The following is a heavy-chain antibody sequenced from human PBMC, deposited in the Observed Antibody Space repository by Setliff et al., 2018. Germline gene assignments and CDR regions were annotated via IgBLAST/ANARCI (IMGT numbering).Heavy chain of an antibody. D-gene: IGHD3-10*01. J-gene: IGHJ5*02. CDR2: IKSKTDGGPT. V-gene: IGHV3-15*01. CDR3: VKLVPQAISSDP. CDR1: GVTVSDAW. Sequence: GSLRLSCAASGVTVSDAWMGWVRQTPGEGLDWVGRIKSKTDGGPTDYAAPVKGRFTISRDDSKNTLYLQMNSLKTEDTAVYYCVKLVPQAISSDPWGQGTLVTSPQ.